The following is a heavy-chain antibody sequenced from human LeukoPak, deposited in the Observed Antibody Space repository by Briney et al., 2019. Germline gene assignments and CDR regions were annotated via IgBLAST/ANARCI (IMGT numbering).Heavy chain of an antibody. CDR3: ARVYSAYVPFDY. CDR1: GGSFSGYY. V-gene: IGHV4-34*01. J-gene: IGHJ4*02. D-gene: IGHD2-15*01. CDR2: INHSGST. Sequence: TPSETLSLTCAVYGGSFSGYYWSWIRQPPGKGLEWIGEINHSGSTNYNPSLKSRVTISVDTSKNQFSLKLSSVTAADTAVYYCARVYSAYVPFDYWGQGTLVTVSS.